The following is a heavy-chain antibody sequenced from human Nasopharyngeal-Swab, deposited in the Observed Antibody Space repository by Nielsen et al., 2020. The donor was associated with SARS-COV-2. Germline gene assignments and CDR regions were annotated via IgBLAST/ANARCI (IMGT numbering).Heavy chain of an antibody. CDR1: GGSISSYY. CDR3: ARASSGDNLIDY. J-gene: IGHJ4*02. D-gene: IGHD2-21*02. CDR2: VYYSGSP. Sequence: SETLSLTCTISGGSISSYYWSWIRQPPGKGLEWIGYVYYSGSPSYNPSLKSRVTISVDTSKNQFSLKLTSVTAADTAVYYCARASSGDNLIDYWGQGTLVTVSS. V-gene: IGHV4-59*13.